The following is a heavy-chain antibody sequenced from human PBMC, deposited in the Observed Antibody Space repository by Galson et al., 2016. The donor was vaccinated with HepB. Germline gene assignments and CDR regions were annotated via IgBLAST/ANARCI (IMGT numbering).Heavy chain of an antibody. CDR3: AKDPSIVLLLNAFDI. Sequence: SLRLSCAASGFIFSNYGMHWVRQAPGKGLEWVAVISHDGSNEYYVDSVRGRFTISRDNSKNTLYLQMHSLRPEDTAVYHCAKDPSIVLLLNAFDIWGQGTMVTVSS. J-gene: IGHJ3*02. V-gene: IGHV3-30*18. D-gene: IGHD2-21*01. CDR2: ISHDGSNE. CDR1: GFIFSNYG.